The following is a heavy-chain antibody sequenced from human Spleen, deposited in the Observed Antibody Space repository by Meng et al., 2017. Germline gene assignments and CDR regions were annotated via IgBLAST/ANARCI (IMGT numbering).Heavy chain of an antibody. Sequence: SETLSLTCTVSGGSISSGGYYCSWIRQPPGKGLEWIGYIYYSGSTYYNPSLKSRVTISVDTSKNQFSLKLSSVTAADTAVYYCARGTNYDSSGYTFDYWGQGTLVTVSS. J-gene: IGHJ4*02. V-gene: IGHV4-31*03. CDR2: IYYSGST. D-gene: IGHD3-22*01. CDR3: ARGTNYDSSGYTFDY. CDR1: GGSISSGGYY.